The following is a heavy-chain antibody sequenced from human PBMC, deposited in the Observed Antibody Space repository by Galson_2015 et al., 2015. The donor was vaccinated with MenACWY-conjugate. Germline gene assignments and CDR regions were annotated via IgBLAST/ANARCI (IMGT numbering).Heavy chain of an antibody. Sequence: SEPLSLTCTVSGGSISSSNYYWGWIRQPPGQGLEWIGSIYYSGSTYNNPSLKSRVTISVDTSKNQFSLKLSSVTAADTAVYYCARQDEARELSDGGKYFDHWGQGTLVTVPS. CDR2: IYYSGST. D-gene: IGHD1-26*01. V-gene: IGHV4-39*01. CDR3: ARQDEARELSDGGKYFDH. CDR1: GGSISSSNYY. J-gene: IGHJ4*02.